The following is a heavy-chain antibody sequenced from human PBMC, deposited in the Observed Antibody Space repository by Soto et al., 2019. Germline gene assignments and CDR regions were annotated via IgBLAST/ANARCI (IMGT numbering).Heavy chain of an antibody. CDR1: GYTFTSYY. V-gene: IGHV1-46*01. CDR2: IHPSGGNT. J-gene: IGHJ4*02. CDR3: ARDDGDFPFDY. Sequence: ASVKVSCKASGYTFTSYYMNWVRQAPGQGLEWMGMIHPSGGNTNYAQMFQGRVTMTRDTSTSTVYMELSSLGSEDTAVYYCARDDGDFPFDYWGQGTLVTVSS. D-gene: IGHD4-17*01.